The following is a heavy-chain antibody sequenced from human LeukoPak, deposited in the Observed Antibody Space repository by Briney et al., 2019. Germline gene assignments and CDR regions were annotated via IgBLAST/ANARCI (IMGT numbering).Heavy chain of an antibody. D-gene: IGHD1-7*01. V-gene: IGHV3-64*01. J-gene: IGHJ4*02. CDR3: ARWDIRGTAHQLDY. CDR2: ISSNGGST. Sequence: GGSLRLSCAASGFTFSSYAMHWVRQAPGKGLEYVSAISSNGGSTYYANSVKGRFTISRDNSKNTLYLQMGSLRAEDTAVYYCARWDIRGTAHQLDYWGQGTLVTVSS. CDR1: GFTFSSYA.